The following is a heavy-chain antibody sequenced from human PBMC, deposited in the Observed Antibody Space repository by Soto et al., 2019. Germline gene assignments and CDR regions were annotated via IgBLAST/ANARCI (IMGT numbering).Heavy chain of an antibody. V-gene: IGHV1-3*01. CDR1: GYTFTSYA. J-gene: IGHJ3*02. D-gene: IGHD3-3*01. CDR3: ARGRDPYYDFWSGDHAFDI. CDR2: INAGNGNT. Sequence: GASVKVSCKASGYTFTSYAMHWVRQAPGQRLEWMGWINAGNGNTKYSQKFQGRVTITRDTSASTAYMELSSLRSEDTAVYYCARGRDPYYDFWSGDHAFDIWGQGTMVTVSS.